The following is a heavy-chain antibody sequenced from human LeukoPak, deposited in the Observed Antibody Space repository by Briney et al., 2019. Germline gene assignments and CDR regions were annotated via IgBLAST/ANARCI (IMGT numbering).Heavy chain of an antibody. J-gene: IGHJ6*02. CDR1: GLTVSSNY. CDR3: ASSSGAPKFYDMDV. V-gene: IGHV3-53*01. D-gene: IGHD1-26*01. Sequence: GGSLRLSCAASGLTVSSNYMSWVRQAPGKGLEWVSVIYSGGSTYYADSVKGRFTISRDNSKNMLYLQMNSLRAEDTAVYYCASSSGAPKFYDMDVWGQGTTVTVSS. CDR2: IYSGGST.